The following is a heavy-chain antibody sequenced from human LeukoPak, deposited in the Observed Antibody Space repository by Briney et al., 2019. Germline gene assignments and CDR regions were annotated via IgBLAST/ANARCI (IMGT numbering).Heavy chain of an antibody. D-gene: IGHD3-16*02. V-gene: IGHV3-23*01. CDR2: ISASGGST. CDR1: GFTFSSYA. Sequence: GGSLRLSCAASGFTFSSYAMSWVRQAPGKGLEWVSAISASGGSTYYADSGKGRFTISRDNSKNTLYLQVNTLRAEDTAVYYCAKGIDYDYVWGSYRLFDYWGQGTLVTVSS. J-gene: IGHJ4*02. CDR3: AKGIDYDYVWGSYRLFDY.